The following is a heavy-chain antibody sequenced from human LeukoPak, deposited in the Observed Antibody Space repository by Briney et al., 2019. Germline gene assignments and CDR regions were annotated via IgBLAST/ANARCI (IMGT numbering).Heavy chain of an antibody. CDR1: GLTLSRYG. J-gene: IGHJ4*02. CDR3: ARDYYSRFDY. D-gene: IGHD3-22*01. CDR2: INSEGSST. V-gene: IGHV3-74*01. Sequence: GGSLRLSCAASGLTLSRYGMNWVRQAPGKGLVWVSRINSEGSSTTYADSVKGRFTISRDNAKNTLILQMNSLRAEDTAVYYCARDYYSRFDYWGQGTLVTVSS.